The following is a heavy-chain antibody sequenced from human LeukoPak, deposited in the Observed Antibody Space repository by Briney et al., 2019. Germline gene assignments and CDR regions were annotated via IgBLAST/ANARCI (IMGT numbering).Heavy chain of an antibody. Sequence: GGSLRLSCAASGFTFNRYAMTWVRQTPGKGLEWVSSISGPGDHTYYADSVKGRFTISRDNSENALYLQMNSLRADDTAVYYCAKDRITIFGVVMDQWGQGTLVTVSS. CDR2: ISGPGDHT. J-gene: IGHJ4*02. CDR3: AKDRITIFGVVMDQ. V-gene: IGHV3-23*01. CDR1: GFTFNRYA. D-gene: IGHD3-3*01.